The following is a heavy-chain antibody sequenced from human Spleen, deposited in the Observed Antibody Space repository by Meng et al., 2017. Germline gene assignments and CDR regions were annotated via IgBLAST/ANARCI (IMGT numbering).Heavy chain of an antibody. CDR3: VRDRYYDTGGYLEF. Sequence: GESLKISCAASGFIFTSYAIHWVRQAPGKGLEWVAVISSDGSNQYYSDSVKGRFTISRDKSKNTLYLQMNSLRPDDTALYYCVRDRYYDTGGYLEFWGQGTLVTVSS. D-gene: IGHD3-22*01. CDR2: ISSDGSNQ. V-gene: IGHV3-30*01. J-gene: IGHJ4*02. CDR1: GFIFTSYA.